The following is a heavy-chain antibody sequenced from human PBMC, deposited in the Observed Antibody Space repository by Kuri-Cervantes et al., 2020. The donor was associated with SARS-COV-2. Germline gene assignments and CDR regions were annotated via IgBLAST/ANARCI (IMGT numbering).Heavy chain of an antibody. D-gene: IGHD5-24*01. CDR3: ARLGLADGYNFYYYYGMDV. V-gene: IGHV4-59*01. CDR1: GGSISSYY. J-gene: IGHJ6*02. Sequence: GSLRLSCTVSGGSISSYYWSWIRQPPGKGLEWIGYIYYSGSTNYNPSLKSRVTISVDTSKNQFSLKLSSVTAADTAVYYCARLGLADGYNFYYYYGMDVWGQGTTVTVSS. CDR2: IYYSGST.